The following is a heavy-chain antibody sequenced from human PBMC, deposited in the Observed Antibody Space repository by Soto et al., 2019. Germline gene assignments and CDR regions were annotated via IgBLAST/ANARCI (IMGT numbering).Heavy chain of an antibody. CDR1: GFSFSNVW. D-gene: IGHD4-17*01. J-gene: IGHJ4*02. Sequence: EVQLVESGGGLVKPGGALRLSCAASGFSFSNVWMSWVRQAPGKGLEWVGRSKSKTDGGTTDYAAPVKGRFTISRDDSKTTRYLQMNSLKSEDTAVYYCSFQESTTVTMFEYWGQGTLVTVSS. CDR3: SFQESTTVTMFEY. CDR2: SKSKTDGGTT. V-gene: IGHV3-15*01.